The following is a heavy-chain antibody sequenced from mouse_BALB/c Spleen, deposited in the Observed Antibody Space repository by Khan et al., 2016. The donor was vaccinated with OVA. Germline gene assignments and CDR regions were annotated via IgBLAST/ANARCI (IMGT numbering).Heavy chain of an antibody. Sequence: QMQLEESGAELARPGASVKLSCKASGYTVTDYYINWMKQRTGQGLEWIGEIYPGSGNIYYNEKFKGKATLTADKSSSTAYMQLSSLTSEDSAVYFCAREWAAWFPYWGQGTLVTVSA. CDR1: GYTVTDYY. J-gene: IGHJ3*01. CDR2: IYPGSGNI. CDR3: AREWAAWFPY. V-gene: IGHV1-77*01.